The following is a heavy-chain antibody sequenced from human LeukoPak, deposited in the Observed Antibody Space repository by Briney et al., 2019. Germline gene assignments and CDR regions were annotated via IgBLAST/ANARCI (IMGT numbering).Heavy chain of an antibody. J-gene: IGHJ4*02. V-gene: IGHV3-30-3*01. CDR3: ARDTGLRFLEWLFYY. D-gene: IGHD3-3*01. CDR1: GFTFSSYA. CDR2: ISYDGSNK. Sequence: GGSLRLSCAASGFTFSSYAMHWVRQAPGKGLEWVAVISYDGSNKYYADSVKGRFTISRDNSKNTLHLQMNSLRAEDTAVYYCARDTGLRFLEWLFYYWGQGTLVTVSS.